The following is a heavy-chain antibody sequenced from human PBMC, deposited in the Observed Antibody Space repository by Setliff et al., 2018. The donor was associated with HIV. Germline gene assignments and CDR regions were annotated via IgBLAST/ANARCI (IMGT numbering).Heavy chain of an antibody. CDR3: ARGGAATYYFDY. CDR2: IYYSGST. V-gene: IGHV4-39*07. CDR1: GGSISTGGYY. J-gene: IGHJ4*02. D-gene: IGHD1-26*01. Sequence: SETLSLTCTVSGGSISTGGYYWSWIRQPPGKGLEWIGSIYYSGSTYYNPSLKSRVTISIDTSKNEFSLKLSSVTAADTAVYYCARGGAATYYFDYWGQGTLVTVSS.